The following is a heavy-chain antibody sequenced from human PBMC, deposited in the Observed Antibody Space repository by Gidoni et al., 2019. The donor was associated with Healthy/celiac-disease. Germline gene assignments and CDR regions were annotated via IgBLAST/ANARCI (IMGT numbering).Heavy chain of an antibody. J-gene: IGHJ4*02. CDR2: IIPILGIA. CDR1: GGTFSSYA. CDR3: ARDSEMATKL. V-gene: IGHV1-69*09. Sequence: QVQLVQSGAEVKKPGSSVKVSCKASGGTFSSYAISWVRQAPGQGLAWMGRIIPILGIANYAQKFQGRVTITADKSTSTAYMELSSLRSEDTAVYYCARDSEMATKLWGQGTLVTVSS. D-gene: IGHD5-12*01.